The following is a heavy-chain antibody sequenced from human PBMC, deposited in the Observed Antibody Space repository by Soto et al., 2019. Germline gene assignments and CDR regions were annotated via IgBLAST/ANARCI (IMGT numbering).Heavy chain of an antibody. Sequence: QVQLQESGPGLVKPSLTLSLTCTVSGGSISSGGYYWSWIRQHPGKGLEWIGYIYYSGSTYYNPSLKSRVTISVDTSKNQFSLKLSSVTAADTAVYYCARDLAEYCSGGSCFHWFDPWGQGTLVTVSS. CDR3: ARDLAEYCSGGSCFHWFDP. D-gene: IGHD2-15*01. CDR2: IYYSGST. CDR1: GGSISSGGYY. J-gene: IGHJ5*02. V-gene: IGHV4-31*03.